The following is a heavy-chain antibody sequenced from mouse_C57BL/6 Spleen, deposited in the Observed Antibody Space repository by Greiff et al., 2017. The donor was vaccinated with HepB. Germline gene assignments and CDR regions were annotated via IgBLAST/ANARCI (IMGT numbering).Heavy chain of an antibody. CDR1: GFTFSDYY. CDR3: ARDDYDEGGYWDFCV. V-gene: IGHV5-16*01. Sequence: EVQGVESEGGLVQPGSSMKLSCTASGFTFSDYYMAWVRQVPEKGLEWVANINYDGSSTYYLDSLKSRFIISRDNAKNILYLKMSSLKSEDTATYDCARDDYDEGGYWDFCVWGTGTTVTVAS. CDR2: INYDGSST. D-gene: IGHD2-4*01. J-gene: IGHJ1*03.